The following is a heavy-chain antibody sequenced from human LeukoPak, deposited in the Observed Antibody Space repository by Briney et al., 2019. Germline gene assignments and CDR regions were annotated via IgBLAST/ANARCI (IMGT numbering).Heavy chain of an antibody. CDR1: GGTFSGYA. Sequence: SVKVSCKASGGTFSGYAISWVRQAPGQGLEWIGRIIPSLDVANYAQKFQGRVTLSVDRDTATTYMEVTSLRSEDTAIYYCARDHCTPGTCLGGHWGQGTLVTVSS. CDR2: IIPSLDVA. CDR3: ARDHCTPGTCLGGH. V-gene: IGHV1-69*04. J-gene: IGHJ4*02. D-gene: IGHD2-15*01.